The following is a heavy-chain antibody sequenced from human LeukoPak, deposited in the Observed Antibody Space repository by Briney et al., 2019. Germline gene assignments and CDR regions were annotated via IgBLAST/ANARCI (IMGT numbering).Heavy chain of an antibody. J-gene: IGHJ4*02. CDR1: GFTFSSYS. D-gene: IGHD2-2*01. Sequence: GGSLRLSCAASGFTFSSYSMNWVRQAPGKGLEWVSSISSSSSYIYYADSVKGRFTISRDNSKNTLYLQMNSLRAEDTAVYYCAKDPAFSYWGQGTLVTVSS. CDR3: AKDPAFSY. V-gene: IGHV3-21*04. CDR2: ISSSSSYI.